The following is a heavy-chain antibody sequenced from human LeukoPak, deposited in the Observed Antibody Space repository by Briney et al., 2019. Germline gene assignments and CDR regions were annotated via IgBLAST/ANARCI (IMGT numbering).Heavy chain of an antibody. J-gene: IGHJ4*02. CDR2: INPNSGGT. D-gene: IGHD2-2*01. CDR1: GYTFTGYY. CDR3: ASQICSSSSCYLYFDY. Sequence: ASVKVSCKASGYTFTGYYMHWVRQAPGQGLEWMGWINPNSGGTNYAQKFQGRVTMTRDTSINTVYMELSRLRSDDTAAYYCASQICSSSSCYLYFDYWGQGTLVTVSS. V-gene: IGHV1-2*02.